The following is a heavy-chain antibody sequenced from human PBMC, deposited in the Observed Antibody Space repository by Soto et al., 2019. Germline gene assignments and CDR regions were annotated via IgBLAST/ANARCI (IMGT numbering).Heavy chain of an antibody. J-gene: IGHJ3*02. D-gene: IGHD2-2*01. Sequence: QVQLQQWGAGLLKPSETLSLTCAVSGGSLSGNFWSWIRQTPGKGLDWIAEINHGGDTNYSPSLKSRVTISVDTSKNQFSLKVNSVTAADTAVYYCARGEFGFSYCTSTSSHSAFDIWGQGTMVTVSS. V-gene: IGHV4-34*01. CDR3: ARGEFGFSYCTSTSSHSAFDI. CDR2: INHGGDT. CDR1: GGSLSGNF.